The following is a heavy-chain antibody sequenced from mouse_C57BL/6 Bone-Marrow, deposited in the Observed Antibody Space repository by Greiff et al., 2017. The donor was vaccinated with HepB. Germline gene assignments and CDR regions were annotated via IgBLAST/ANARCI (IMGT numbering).Heavy chain of an antibody. D-gene: IGHD4-1*01. Sequence: EVQLQQSGPELVKPGASVKISCKASGYSFTGYYMNWVKQSPEKSLEWIGEINPSTGGTTYNQKFKAKATLTVDKSSSTAYMQLKSLTSEDSAVYYCARNWDPHWYFDVWGTGTTVTVSS. J-gene: IGHJ1*03. CDR1: GYSFTGYY. V-gene: IGHV1-42*01. CDR2: INPSTGGT. CDR3: ARNWDPHWYFDV.